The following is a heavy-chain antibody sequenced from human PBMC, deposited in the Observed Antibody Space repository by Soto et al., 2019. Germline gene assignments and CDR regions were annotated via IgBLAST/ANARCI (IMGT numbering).Heavy chain of an antibody. D-gene: IGHD3-3*01. J-gene: IGHJ5*02. CDR2: FYYSGST. CDR3: ARRVFP. V-gene: IGHV4-31*11. CDR1: GGSISSGGYS. Sequence: SETVSLTCAVSGGSISSGGYSWSWIRQPPGKGLEWIGYFYYSGSTYYNPSLKSRVTISVNTSKNQFSLKLSSVSATDTAVYYCARRVFPWGQGTLVTVSS.